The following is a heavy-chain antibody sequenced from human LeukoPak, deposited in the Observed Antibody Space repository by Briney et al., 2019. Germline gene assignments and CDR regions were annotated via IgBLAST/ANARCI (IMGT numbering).Heavy chain of an antibody. V-gene: IGHV3-30*02. J-gene: IGHJ4*02. CDR2: IRYDGSNK. Sequence: HPGGSLRLSCAASGFTFSSYGMHWVRQAPGKGLEWVAFIRYDGSNKYYADSVKGRFTISRDNSKNTLYLQMNSLRAEDTAVYYCAKDRGSSSVLRYFDWLPRRYFDYWGQGTLVTVSS. CDR1: GFTFSSYG. CDR3: AKDRGSSSVLRYFDWLPRRYFDY. D-gene: IGHD3-9*01.